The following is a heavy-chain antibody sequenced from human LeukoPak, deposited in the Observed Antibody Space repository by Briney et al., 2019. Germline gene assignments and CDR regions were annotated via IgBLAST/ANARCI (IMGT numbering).Heavy chain of an antibody. CDR3: ARARITIFGVVIMSFDY. V-gene: IGHV1-18*01. CDR1: GYTFTSYG. CDR2: ISAYNGNT. Sequence: WASVKVSCKASGYTFTSYGISWVRQAPGQGLEWMGWISAYNGNTNYAQKLQGRVTMTTDTSTSTAYVELRSLRSDDTAVYYCARARITIFGVVIMSFDYWGQGTLVTVSS. D-gene: IGHD3-3*01. J-gene: IGHJ4*02.